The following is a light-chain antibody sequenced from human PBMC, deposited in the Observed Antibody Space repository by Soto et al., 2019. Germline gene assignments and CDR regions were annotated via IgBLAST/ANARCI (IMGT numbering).Light chain of an antibody. CDR2: TNT. CDR3: ASGDDSLNGPV. CDR1: SSNVGGNP. V-gene: IGLV1-44*01. J-gene: IGLJ1*01. Sequence: TVLTQPPSASGPPGQRVTISCSGSSSNVGGNPVNWYKHVPTTAPKLITYTNTQRPSGVPDRISGSKSGTSASLAISGLQSEDEADYYCASGDDSLNGPVFGTGTKVTV.